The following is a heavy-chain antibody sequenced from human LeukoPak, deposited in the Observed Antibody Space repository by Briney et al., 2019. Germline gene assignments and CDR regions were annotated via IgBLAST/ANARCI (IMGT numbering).Heavy chain of an antibody. CDR1: GFTVSSNY. CDR3: ARDNYYYYMDV. CDR2: IYSGGST. J-gene: IGHJ6*03. Sequence: GSLRLSCAASGFTVSSNYMSWVRQAPGKGLEWVSVIYSGGSTYYADSMKGRFTISRDNSKNTLYLQMNSLRAEDTAVYYCARDNYYYYMDVWGKGTTVTISS. V-gene: IGHV3-66*01.